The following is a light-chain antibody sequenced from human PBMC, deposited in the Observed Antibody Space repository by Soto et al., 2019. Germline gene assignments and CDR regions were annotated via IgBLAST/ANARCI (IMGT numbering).Light chain of an antibody. CDR1: QSVSSY. CDR3: QQRSNWPPWT. Sequence: VLTQSPATLSLSPGERATLSCRASQSVSSYLAWYQQKPGQAPRLLIYDASNRATGIPARFSGSGSGTDFTLTISSLEPEDFAVYYCQQRSNWPPWTFGQGTKVEIK. V-gene: IGKV3-11*01. J-gene: IGKJ1*01. CDR2: DAS.